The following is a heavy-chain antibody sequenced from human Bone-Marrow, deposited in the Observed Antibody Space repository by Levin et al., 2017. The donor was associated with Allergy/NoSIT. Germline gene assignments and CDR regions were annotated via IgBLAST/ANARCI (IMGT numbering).Heavy chain of an antibody. Sequence: SVKVSCKASGGTFSSYAISWVRQAPGQGLEWMGGIIPIFGTANYAQKFQGRVTITADKSTSTAYMELSSLRSEDTAVYYCATNSGSYDAHYYYYGMYVWGQGTTVTVSS. J-gene: IGHJ6*02. V-gene: IGHV1-69*06. CDR2: IIPIFGTA. D-gene: IGHD1-26*01. CDR1: GGTFSSYA. CDR3: ATNSGSYDAHYYYYGMYV.